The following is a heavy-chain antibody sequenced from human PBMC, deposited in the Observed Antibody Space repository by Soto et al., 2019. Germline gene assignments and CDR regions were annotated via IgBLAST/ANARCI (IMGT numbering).Heavy chain of an antibody. CDR1: GGSISSGGYY. Sequence: SETLSLTCTVSGGSISSGGYYWSWIRQHPGKGLEWIGYIYHNGNTFYNASLKSRLSISVDTSKNQFSLNLNSVTAADTAVYYCARDVTPITIFGVVITYYYYHGMDVWGQGTTVTVSS. V-gene: IGHV4-31*03. CDR3: ARDVTPITIFGVVITYYYYHGMDV. J-gene: IGHJ6*02. D-gene: IGHD3-3*01. CDR2: IYHNGNT.